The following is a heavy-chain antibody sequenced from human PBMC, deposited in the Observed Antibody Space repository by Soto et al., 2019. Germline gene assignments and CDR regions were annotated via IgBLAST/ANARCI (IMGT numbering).Heavy chain of an antibody. V-gene: IGHV5-10-1*01. CDR1: GYSFTSYW. CDR2: IDPSDSYT. J-gene: IGHJ6*02. CDR3: ATYLRGTTNYYYGMDV. D-gene: IGHD1-7*01. Sequence: GESLKISCKGSGYSFTSYWISWVRQMPGKGLEWTGRIDPSDSYTNYSPSFQGHVTISADKSISTAYLQWSSLKASDTAMYYCATYLRGTTNYYYGMDVWGQGTTVTVSS.